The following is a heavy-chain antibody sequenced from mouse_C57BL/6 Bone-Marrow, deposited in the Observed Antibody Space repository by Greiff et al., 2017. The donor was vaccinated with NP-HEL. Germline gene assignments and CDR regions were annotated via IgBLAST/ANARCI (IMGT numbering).Heavy chain of an antibody. D-gene: IGHD1-1*01. CDR1: GYTFTDYY. V-gene: IGHV1-26*01. J-gene: IGHJ1*03. Sequence: VQLQQSGPELVKPGASVKISCKASGYTFTDYYMKWVKQSHGTSLEWIGDINPNNGGTSYNQKFKGKDTLTVDKSSSTAYMELRSLTSEDSAVYYCASPGYYGSSYGWYFDVWGTGTTVTVSS. CDR2: INPNNGGT. CDR3: ASPGYYGSSYGWYFDV.